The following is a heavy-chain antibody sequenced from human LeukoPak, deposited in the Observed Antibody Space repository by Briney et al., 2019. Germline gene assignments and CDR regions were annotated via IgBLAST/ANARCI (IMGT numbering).Heavy chain of an antibody. CDR2: IYYSGST. D-gene: IGHD3-22*01. CDR1: GGSISSSSYY. CDR3: ARDEHSSGYYSGAFDI. V-gene: IGHV4-39*07. J-gene: IGHJ3*02. Sequence: PSETLSLTCTVSGGSISSSSYYWGWIRQPPGKGLEWIGSIYYSGSTYYNPSLKSRVTISVDTSKNQFSLKLSSVTAADTAVYYCARDEHSSGYYSGAFDIWGQGTMVTVSS.